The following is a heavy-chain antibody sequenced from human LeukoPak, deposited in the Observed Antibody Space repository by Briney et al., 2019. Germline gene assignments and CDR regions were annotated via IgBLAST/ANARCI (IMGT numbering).Heavy chain of an antibody. V-gene: IGHV3-9*01. CDR2: ISWNSGSI. Sequence: GGSLRLSCAASGFIFDDYAMHWVRQAPGKGLEWVSGISWNSGSIGYADSVKGRFTISRGNAKNSLYLQMNSLRAEDTALYYCAKGGIAVAGLFDIWGQGTMVTVSS. D-gene: IGHD6-19*01. J-gene: IGHJ3*02. CDR3: AKGGIAVAGLFDI. CDR1: GFIFDDYA.